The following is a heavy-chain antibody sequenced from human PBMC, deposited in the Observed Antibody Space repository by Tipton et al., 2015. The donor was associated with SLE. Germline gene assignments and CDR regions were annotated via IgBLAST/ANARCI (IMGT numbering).Heavy chain of an antibody. CDR3: ARGRGPYYQYYMDV. CDR2: IYYSGST. J-gene: IGHJ6*03. CDR1: GGSINSHY. Sequence: TLSLTCTVSGGSINSHYWSWIRQHTGKGLEWIGYIYYSGSTKYNPSLKSRVSMSVDKSKNQFSLNLSSVTAADTAVYYCARGRGPYYQYYMDVWGKGTTVTVSS. V-gene: IGHV4-59*11.